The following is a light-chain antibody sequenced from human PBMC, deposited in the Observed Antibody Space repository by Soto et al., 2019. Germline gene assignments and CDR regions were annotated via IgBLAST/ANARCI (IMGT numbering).Light chain of an antibody. Sequence: EIVLTQSPGTLSLSPGERATLSCRASQSVSSTYLAWYQQRPGQAPRLLIYGASSRATGIPDRFSGSGSGTDFTLTVGRLDPEDFALYFCQQYGSSPVTFGQGTRLEIK. CDR3: QQYGSSPVT. CDR1: QSVSSTY. V-gene: IGKV3-20*01. CDR2: GAS. J-gene: IGKJ5*01.